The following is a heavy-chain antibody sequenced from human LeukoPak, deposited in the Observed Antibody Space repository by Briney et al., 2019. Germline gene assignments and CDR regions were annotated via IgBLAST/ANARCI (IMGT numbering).Heavy chain of an antibody. CDR2: IIPILGIA. V-gene: IGHV1-69*04. CDR3: ARVSDSSSWYRDYYYYYYGMDV. CDR1: GYTFTSYG. Sequence: SSVKVSCKASGYTFTSYGISWVRQAPGQGLEWMGRIIPILGIANYAQKFQGRVTITADKSTSTAYMELSSLRSEDTAVYYCARVSDSSSWYRDYYYYYYGMDVWGQGTTVTVSS. D-gene: IGHD6-13*01. J-gene: IGHJ6*02.